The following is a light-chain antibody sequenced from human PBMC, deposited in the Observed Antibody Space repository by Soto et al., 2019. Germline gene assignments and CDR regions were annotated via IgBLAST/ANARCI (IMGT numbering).Light chain of an antibody. J-gene: IGKJ1*01. CDR2: KAS. CDR3: QHYNSYSEA. V-gene: IGKV1-5*03. CDR1: QSISNW. Sequence: IQMTQYPSILSSSVGDRVTITCRASQSISNWLAWYQQIPGKAPKLLIYKASTLKSGVPSRFSGSGSGTEFTLTISSLQPDDFATYYCQHYNSYSEAFGQGTKVDIK.